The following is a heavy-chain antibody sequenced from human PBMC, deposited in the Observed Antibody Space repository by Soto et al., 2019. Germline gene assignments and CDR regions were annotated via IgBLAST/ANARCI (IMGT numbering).Heavy chain of an antibody. Sequence: SETLSLTCTVSGFSISNYYWSWIRQPPGKGLEWIGYIYYSGSTRYNPSLKSRVTISVDTSKNQFSLKLSSVTAADTAVYYCARHGPIAAAGTVFDYWGQGTLVT. V-gene: IGHV4-59*08. CDR1: GFSISNYY. CDR3: ARHGPIAAAGTVFDY. CDR2: IYYSGST. D-gene: IGHD6-13*01. J-gene: IGHJ4*02.